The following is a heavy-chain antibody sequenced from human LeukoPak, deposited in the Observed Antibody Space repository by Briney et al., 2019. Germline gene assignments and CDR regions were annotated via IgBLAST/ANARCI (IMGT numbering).Heavy chain of an antibody. CDR3: ARISSGWRLDY. CDR2: IYYSGST. CDR1: GGSISSYY. J-gene: IGHJ4*02. D-gene: IGHD6-19*01. V-gene: IGHV4-59*08. Sequence: SETLSLTCTVSGGSISSYYWSWIRQPPGKGLEWIGYIYYSGSTNYNPSLKSRVTISVDTSKNQFSMKLSSVTAADTAVYYCARISSGWRLDYWGQGTLVTVSS.